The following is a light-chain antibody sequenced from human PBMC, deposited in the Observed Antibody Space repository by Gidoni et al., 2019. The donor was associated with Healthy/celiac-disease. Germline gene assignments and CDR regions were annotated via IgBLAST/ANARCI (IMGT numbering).Light chain of an antibody. Sequence: EIVLTQSPGTPSLSSGESATPSCSASQSVSSSYLAWYQQKPGQAPRLLIYDASNMDTGIPDRFSGSGSGTDVTLTISRLEPEDFAVYYCQQYGSSPWTFGQGTKVEIK. V-gene: IGKV3-20*01. CDR2: DAS. J-gene: IGKJ1*01. CDR1: QSVSSSY. CDR3: QQYGSSPWT.